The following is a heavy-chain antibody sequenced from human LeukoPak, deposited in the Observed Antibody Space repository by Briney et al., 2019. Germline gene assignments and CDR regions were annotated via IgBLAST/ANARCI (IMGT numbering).Heavy chain of an antibody. J-gene: IGHJ4*02. CDR1: GFTFSSYA. Sequence: PGRSLRLSCAASGFTFSSYAMHWVRQAPGKGLEWVAVISYDGSNKYYADSVKGRFTISRDNSKNTLYLQMNSLRAEDTAVYYCARARYSSGWLDYWGQGTLATVSS. CDR3: ARARYSSGWLDY. D-gene: IGHD6-19*01. CDR2: ISYDGSNK. V-gene: IGHV3-30-3*01.